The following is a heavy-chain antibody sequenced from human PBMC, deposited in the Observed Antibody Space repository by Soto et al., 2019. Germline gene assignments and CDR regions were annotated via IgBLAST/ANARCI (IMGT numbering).Heavy chain of an antibody. Sequence: SETLSLTCAMSGDSVSSKTAAWNWITQSPSRGLEWLGRTYYRSKWYNEYSVSVKSRIIINPDTSKNQFSLQLNSVTPEDTAVYYCARSGNEGAVDYWGQGTLVTVSS. V-gene: IGHV6-1*01. D-gene: IGHD1-26*01. CDR3: ARSGNEGAVDY. CDR2: TYYRSKWYN. J-gene: IGHJ4*02. CDR1: GDSVSSKTAA.